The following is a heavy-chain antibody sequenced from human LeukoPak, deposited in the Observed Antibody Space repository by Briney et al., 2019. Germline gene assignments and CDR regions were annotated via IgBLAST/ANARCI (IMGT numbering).Heavy chain of an antibody. V-gene: IGHV3-33*01. CDR1: GFTFSSYG. CDR2: IGYDGSNK. J-gene: IGHJ4*02. CDR3: ARDGGSEAAGSNYFDY. D-gene: IGHD6-13*01. Sequence: GGSLRLSCAASGFTFSSYGMHWVRQAPGKGPEGVAVIGYDGSNKYYADSVKGRFTISRDNSKNTLYLQMNSLRAEDTAVYYCARDGGSEAAGSNYFDYWGQGTLVTVSS.